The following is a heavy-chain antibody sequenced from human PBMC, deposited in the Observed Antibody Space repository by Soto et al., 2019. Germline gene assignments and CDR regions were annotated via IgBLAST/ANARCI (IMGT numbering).Heavy chain of an antibody. CDR2: IIPILNIA. V-gene: IGHV1-69*02. Sequence: QVQLVQSGAEVKKPGSSVKVSCKASGGTFSSYPISWVRQAPGQGLEWMGRIIPILNIANYAQKFQGRVTLTADMSTNTAYMELSSLRSEDTAVYYCARTRAATDSLYWFDPWGQGTLVTVSS. CDR1: GGTFSSYP. D-gene: IGHD2-21*01. J-gene: IGHJ5*02. CDR3: ARTRAATDSLYWFDP.